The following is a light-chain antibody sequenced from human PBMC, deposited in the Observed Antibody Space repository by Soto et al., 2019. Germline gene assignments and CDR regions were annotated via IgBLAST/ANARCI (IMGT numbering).Light chain of an antibody. CDR2: DAS. J-gene: IGKJ4*01. Sequence: DIQMNQSPSSLSASIGDRVTITCQASQDMSNNLNWYQQKPGKAPKLLIYDASNLKTGVPSRFSGSGSETDVPYTSSSLQPEDIATYYCQQYFPRLLTFGGGTKVEI. V-gene: IGKV1-33*01. CDR1: QDMSNN. CDR3: QQYFPRLLT.